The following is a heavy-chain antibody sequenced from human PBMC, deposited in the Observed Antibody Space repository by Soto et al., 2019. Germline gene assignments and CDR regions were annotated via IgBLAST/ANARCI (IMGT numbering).Heavy chain of an antibody. CDR1: GFTFSSSG. CDR2: IWRDGSNE. CDR3: ARVPGSLMSWAIDY. D-gene: IGHD2-15*01. Sequence: PGGSLRLSCAASGFTFSSSGMHWVRQAPGKGLEWVAVIWRDGSNENYADSVKGRFTISRDNSKNTLYLQMNSLRVEDTAVYYCARVPGSLMSWAIDYWGQGTLVTVSS. J-gene: IGHJ4*02. V-gene: IGHV3-33*01.